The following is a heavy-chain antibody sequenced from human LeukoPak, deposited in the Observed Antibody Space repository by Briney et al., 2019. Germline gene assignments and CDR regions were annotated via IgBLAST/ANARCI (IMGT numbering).Heavy chain of an antibody. CDR3: ARNTNRVLGEMDV. D-gene: IGHD4/OR15-4a*01. CDR1: GYTFTTYG. J-gene: IGHJ6*04. V-gene: IGHV1-18*01. Sequence: ASVKVSCKTSGYTFTTYGITWVRQAPGQGLEWMGWISTYNGNTNYAQKFQGRVTMTRDMSTSTVYMELSSLRSDDTAVYYCARNTNRVLGEMDVWGKGTTVTFSS. CDR2: ISTYNGNT.